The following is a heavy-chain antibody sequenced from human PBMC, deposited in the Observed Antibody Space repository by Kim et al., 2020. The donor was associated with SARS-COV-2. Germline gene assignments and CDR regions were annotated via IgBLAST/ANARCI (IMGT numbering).Heavy chain of an antibody. Sequence: KSRVTISVDTSKNQFSLKLSSVTAADTAVYYCARGPGLTIFGVVTTFDYWGQGTLVTVSS. CDR3: ARGPGLTIFGVVTTFDY. V-gene: IGHV4-34*01. D-gene: IGHD3-3*01. J-gene: IGHJ4*02.